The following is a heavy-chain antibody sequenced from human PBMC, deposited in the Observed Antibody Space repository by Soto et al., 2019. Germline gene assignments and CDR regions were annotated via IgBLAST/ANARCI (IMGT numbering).Heavy chain of an antibody. CDR2: VIPILGTT. V-gene: IGHV1-69*12. CDR1: GGTFSTYA. CDR3: ERHVGTYSYNDMDV. D-gene: IGHD1-1*01. Sequence: QVQLVQSGAEVKKPGSSVKVSCKASGGTFSTYAISWVRQAPGQGLEWMGGVIPILGTTNTAQKFQGRVAITAEDSTGTAYMELSSLRSEATDVYFCERHVGTYSYNDMDVWGHGTTVTVSS. J-gene: IGHJ6*02.